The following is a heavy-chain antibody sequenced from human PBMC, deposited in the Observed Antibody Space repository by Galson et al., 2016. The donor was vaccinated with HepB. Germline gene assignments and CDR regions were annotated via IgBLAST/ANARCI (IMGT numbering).Heavy chain of an antibody. Sequence: LSLTCAVYGGTFSGYFWSWVRRPPGKGLEWIGEIIHSGTTNYNPSLKSRVTISVDASKNQFSLRLSSVTAADTAVYYCARARYQLLDDRQSHYYYGMDVWGQGTRVTVPS. J-gene: IGHJ6*02. V-gene: IGHV4-34*12. CDR1: GGTFSGYF. CDR2: IIHSGTT. D-gene: IGHD2-2*01. CDR3: ARARYQLLDDRQSHYYYGMDV.